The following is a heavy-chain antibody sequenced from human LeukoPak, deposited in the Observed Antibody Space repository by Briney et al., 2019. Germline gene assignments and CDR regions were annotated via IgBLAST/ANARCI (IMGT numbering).Heavy chain of an antibody. V-gene: IGHV1-69*05. Sequence: GASVKVSCKASGGTFSSYAISWVRQAPGQGLEWMGGIIPIFGTANYAHKFQGRVTITTDESTRTAYMELSSLRSEDTAVYYCARSRGICSSTSCYTNDLGVYFDYWGQGTLVTVSS. CDR3: ARSRGICSSTSCYTNDLGVYFDY. CDR1: GGTFSSYA. J-gene: IGHJ4*02. D-gene: IGHD2-2*02. CDR2: IIPIFGTA.